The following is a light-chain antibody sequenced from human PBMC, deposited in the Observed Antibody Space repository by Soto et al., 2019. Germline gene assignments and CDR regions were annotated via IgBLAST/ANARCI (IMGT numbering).Light chain of an antibody. V-gene: IGLV2-14*03. Sequence: QSVLTQPASVSGSPGQSSTISCTGTTSDVSIYNYVSWYQQHPGKAPKLMIYGVSNRPSGVSNRFSGAKSGHTASLTISGLQVEDEADYYCCSYTSSTNYVFGPGTKLTVL. J-gene: IGLJ1*01. CDR1: TSDVSIYNY. CDR2: GVS. CDR3: CSYTSSTNYV.